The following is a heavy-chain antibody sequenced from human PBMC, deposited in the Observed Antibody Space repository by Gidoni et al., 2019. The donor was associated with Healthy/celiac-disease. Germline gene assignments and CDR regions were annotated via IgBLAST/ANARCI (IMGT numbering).Heavy chain of an antibody. CDR3: ARKGGGYCSGGSCYLLGENWFDP. CDR2: IYYSGST. D-gene: IGHD2-15*01. Sequence: QLQLQESGPGLVKPSETLSLTCTVSGCSISSSSYYWGWIRQPPGKGLEWIGSIYYSGSTYYNPSLKSRVTISVDTSKNQFSLKLSSVTAADTAVYYCARKGGGYCSGGSCYLLGENWFDPWGQGTLVTVSS. V-gene: IGHV4-39*01. J-gene: IGHJ5*02. CDR1: GCSISSSSYY.